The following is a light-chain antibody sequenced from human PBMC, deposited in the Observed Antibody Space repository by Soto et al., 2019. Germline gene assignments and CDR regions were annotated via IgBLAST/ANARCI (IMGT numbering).Light chain of an antibody. Sequence: QSALTQPASVSGSPGQSITISCTGTSSDVGGSNYVSWYQQHPGKAPKLMIYDVHNRPSGISNRFSGSKSGNTASLTISGLQAEDEADYYCSSSRSGSTLVFGGGTKLTVL. V-gene: IGLV2-14*01. CDR1: SSDVGGSNY. CDR3: SSSRSGSTLV. CDR2: DVH. J-gene: IGLJ2*01.